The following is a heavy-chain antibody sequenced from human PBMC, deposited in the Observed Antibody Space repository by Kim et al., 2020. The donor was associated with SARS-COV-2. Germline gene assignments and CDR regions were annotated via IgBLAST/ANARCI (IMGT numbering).Heavy chain of an antibody. Sequence: SQTLSLTCAISGDSVSNNIVAWNWIRQSPSRGLEWLGRTYYRSKWYNDFSVSVKSRITFNSDTSKNQFSLQLNSVTPEDTGVYYCARSIGHFDIWGHGTVVTVSS. CDR1: GDSVSNNIVA. J-gene: IGHJ3*02. CDR2: TYYRSKWYN. CDR3: ARSIGHFDI. V-gene: IGHV6-1*01.